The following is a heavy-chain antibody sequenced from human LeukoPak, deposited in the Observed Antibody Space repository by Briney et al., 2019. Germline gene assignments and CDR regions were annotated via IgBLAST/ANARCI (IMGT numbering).Heavy chain of an antibody. Sequence: RASVKVSCKASGYTFTSYGISWVRQAPGQGLEWMGRIIPILGIANYAQKFQGRVTITADKSTSTAYMELSSLRSEDTAVYYCARTILYGYNGFDYWGQGTLVTVSS. CDR1: GYTFTSYG. CDR2: IIPILGIA. D-gene: IGHD5-18*01. V-gene: IGHV1-69*04. J-gene: IGHJ4*02. CDR3: ARTILYGYNGFDY.